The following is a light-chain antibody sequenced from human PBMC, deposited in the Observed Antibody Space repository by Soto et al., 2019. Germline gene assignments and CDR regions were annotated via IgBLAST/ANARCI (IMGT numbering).Light chain of an antibody. Sequence: QSALTQPPSASGSPGQSVTISCTGTSSDVGGYNYVSWYQQHPGKAPKLMIYEVSKRPSGVPDRFSGSKSGNTASLTVSGLQAEDEADYYCSSYAGSNNLHVAFGGGTKVTVL. J-gene: IGLJ2*01. CDR1: SSDVGGYNY. CDR3: SSYAGSNNLHVA. CDR2: EVS. V-gene: IGLV2-8*01.